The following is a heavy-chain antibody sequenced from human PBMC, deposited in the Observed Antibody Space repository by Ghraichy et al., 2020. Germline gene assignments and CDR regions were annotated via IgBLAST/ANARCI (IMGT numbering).Heavy chain of an antibody. D-gene: IGHD3-22*01. Sequence: SETLSLTCTVSGGSISSYYWSWIRQPPGKGLEWIGYIYYSGSTNYNPSLKSRVTISVDTSKNQFSLKLSSVTAADTAVYYCARGRFTTYYYDSSGRGLFDYWGQGTLVTVSS. J-gene: IGHJ4*02. CDR3: ARGRFTTYYYDSSGRGLFDY. CDR2: IYYSGST. V-gene: IGHV4-59*01. CDR1: GGSISSYY.